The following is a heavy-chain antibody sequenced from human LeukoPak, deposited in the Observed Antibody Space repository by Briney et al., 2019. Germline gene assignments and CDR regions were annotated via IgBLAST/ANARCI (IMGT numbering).Heavy chain of an antibody. CDR1: GFTLSSYW. CDR2: INSDGSSI. D-gene: IGHD1-26*01. V-gene: IGHV3-74*03. Sequence: TGGSLRLSCAASGFTLSSYWMNWVRQAPGKGLGWVSHINSDGSSITNAYSVKGRFTFSKDNAKNTLYLQMNSLRAAATAVSFFARDVGATGFDYWGPGNLVTVSS. J-gene: IGHJ4*02. CDR3: ARDVGATGFDY.